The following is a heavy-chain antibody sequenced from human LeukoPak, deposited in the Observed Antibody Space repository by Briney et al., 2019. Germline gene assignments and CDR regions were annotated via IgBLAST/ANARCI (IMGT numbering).Heavy chain of an antibody. Sequence: ASVKVSCKASGYTFTSYGISWVRQAPGQGLEWMGWISAYNGNTNYAQKFQGRVTMTRDTSISTAYMELSRLRSDDTAVYYCARGEEHHRTRLLWFGESTYNWFDPWGQGTLVTVSS. CDR3: ARGEEHHRTRLLWFGESTYNWFDP. J-gene: IGHJ5*02. CDR2: ISAYNGNT. V-gene: IGHV1-18*01. D-gene: IGHD3-10*01. CDR1: GYTFTSYG.